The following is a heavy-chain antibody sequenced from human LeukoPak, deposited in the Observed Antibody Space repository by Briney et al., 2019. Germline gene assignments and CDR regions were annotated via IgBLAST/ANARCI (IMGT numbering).Heavy chain of an antibody. D-gene: IGHD1-26*01. J-gene: IGHJ5*02. CDR1: GFTFSSYA. Sequence: GRSLRLSCAASGFTFSSYAMHWVRQAPGKGLEWVAVISYDGSNKYYADSVKGRFTISRDNSKNTLYLQMNSLRAEDTAVYYCARGMEVGASYNWFDPWGQGTLVTVSS. CDR2: ISYDGSNK. V-gene: IGHV3-30-3*01. CDR3: ARGMEVGASYNWFDP.